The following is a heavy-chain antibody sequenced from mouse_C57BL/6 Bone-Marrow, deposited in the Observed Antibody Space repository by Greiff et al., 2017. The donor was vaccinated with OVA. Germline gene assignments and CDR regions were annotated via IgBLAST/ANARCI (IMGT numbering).Heavy chain of an antibody. CDR1: GFTFTDYY. CDR3: ARSLTGLYAMDY. D-gene: IGHD4-1*01. V-gene: IGHV7-3*01. Sequence: EVQGVESGGGLVQPGGSLSLSCAASGFTFTDYYMSWVRQPPGTALEWLGFIRNKANGYTTEYSASVKGRFTISRDNSQSILYLQMNALRAEDSATYYCARSLTGLYAMDYWGQGTSVTVSS. J-gene: IGHJ4*01. CDR2: IRNKANGYTT.